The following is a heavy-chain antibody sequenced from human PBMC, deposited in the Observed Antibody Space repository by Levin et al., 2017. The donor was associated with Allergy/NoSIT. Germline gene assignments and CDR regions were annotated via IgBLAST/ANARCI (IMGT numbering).Heavy chain of an antibody. CDR3: ARGGWYSYGLIEY. Sequence: PGGSLRLSCAASGFTFSSYWMYWVRQGPGKGLVWVSHTDSDESHRAHADSVEGRFTVSRDNAKNTLYLQMNSLRAEDTAVYYCARGGWYSYGLIEYWGQGTLVTVSS. CDR1: GFTFSSYW. J-gene: IGHJ4*02. V-gene: IGHV3-74*01. CDR2: TDSDESHR. D-gene: IGHD5-18*01.